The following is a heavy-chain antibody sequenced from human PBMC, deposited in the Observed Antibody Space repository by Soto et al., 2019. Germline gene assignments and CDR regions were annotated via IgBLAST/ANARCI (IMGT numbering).Heavy chain of an antibody. Sequence: ASVKVCCKASVYTFTSYAIQWVRQAHGQRLEWMGWINAGNGNTKYSQKFQGRVTITRDTSASTAYMELSSLRSEDTAVYYCARDLGGWPDYWGQGTLVTVSS. CDR3: ARDLGGWPDY. CDR1: VYTFTSYA. CDR2: INAGNGNT. V-gene: IGHV1-3*01. D-gene: IGHD2-15*01. J-gene: IGHJ4*02.